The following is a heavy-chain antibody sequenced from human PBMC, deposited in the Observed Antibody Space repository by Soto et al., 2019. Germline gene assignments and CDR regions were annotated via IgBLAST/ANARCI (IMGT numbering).Heavy chain of an antibody. CDR1: GFTFSSYE. CDR2: ISSSGSTI. Sequence: EVQLVESGGGLVQPGGSLRLSCAASGFTFSSYEMNWVRQAPGKGLEWVSYISSSGSTIYYADSVKGRFTIARDNAKNTLYLQMNSLRAEDTAGYYCARGVSCSGGSCYSSTGYYGMDVWGQGTTVTVSS. D-gene: IGHD2-15*01. V-gene: IGHV3-48*03. CDR3: ARGVSCSGGSCYSSTGYYGMDV. J-gene: IGHJ6*02.